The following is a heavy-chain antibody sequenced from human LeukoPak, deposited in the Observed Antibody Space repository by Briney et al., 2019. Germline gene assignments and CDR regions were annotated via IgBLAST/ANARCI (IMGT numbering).Heavy chain of an antibody. CDR1: GFTFSGSA. V-gene: IGHV3-73*01. D-gene: IGHD6-13*01. J-gene: IGHJ5*02. CDR2: IRSKANSYAT. Sequence: PGGSLRLSCAASGFTFSGSAMHWVRQASGKGLEWVGRIRSKANSYATAYAASVKGRFNISRDDSKNTAYMQMNSLKTEDTAVYYCTRRSSSWYWDNWFDPWGQGTLVTVSS. CDR3: TRRSSSWYWDNWFDP.